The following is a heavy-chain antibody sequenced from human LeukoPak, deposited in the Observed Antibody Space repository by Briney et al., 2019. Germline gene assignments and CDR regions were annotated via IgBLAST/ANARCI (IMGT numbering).Heavy chain of an antibody. CDR1: GFTVSSNY. Sequence: GGSLRLSCAASGFTVSSNYMSWVRQAPGKGLEWVSVIYSGGSTYNADSVKGRFTISRDNSKSTLYLQMNSLRAEDTAVYYCAKEDCGVDCSTFDYWGQGTLVTVSS. V-gene: IGHV3-53*01. CDR2: IYSGGST. D-gene: IGHD2-21*02. CDR3: AKEDCGVDCSTFDY. J-gene: IGHJ4*02.